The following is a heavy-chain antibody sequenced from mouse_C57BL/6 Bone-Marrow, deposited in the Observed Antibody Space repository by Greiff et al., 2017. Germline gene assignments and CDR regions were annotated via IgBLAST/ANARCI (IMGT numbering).Heavy chain of an antibody. V-gene: IGHV3-6*01. Sequence: EVQLQESGPGLVKPSQSLSLTCSVTGYSITSGYYWNWIRQFPGNKLEWMGYISYDGSNNYNPSLKNRISITRDTSKNQFFLKLNSVTTEDTATYYCASPPYYGNYGAWFAYWGQGTLVTVSA. CDR1: GYSITSGYY. J-gene: IGHJ3*01. CDR3: ASPPYYGNYGAWFAY. CDR2: ISYDGSN. D-gene: IGHD2-10*01.